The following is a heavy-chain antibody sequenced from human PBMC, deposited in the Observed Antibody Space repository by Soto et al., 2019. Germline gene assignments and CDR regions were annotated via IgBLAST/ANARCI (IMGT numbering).Heavy chain of an antibody. J-gene: IGHJ6*03. D-gene: IGHD3-3*01. V-gene: IGHV3-53*04. CDR3: ARLGYYDFWSGYDTGYYMDV. Sequence: GGSLRFSCAASGFTVSSNYMSWVRQAPGKGLEWVSVIYSGGSTYYADSVKGRFTISRHNSKNTLYLQMNSLRAEDTAVYYCARLGYYDFWSGYDTGYYMDVWGKGTTVTVSS. CDR2: IYSGGST. CDR1: GFTVSSNY.